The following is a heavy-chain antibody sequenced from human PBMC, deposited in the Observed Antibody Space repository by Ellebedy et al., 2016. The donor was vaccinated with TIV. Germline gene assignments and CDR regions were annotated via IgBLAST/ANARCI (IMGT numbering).Heavy chain of an antibody. CDR1: GGSISSSSYY. D-gene: IGHD2-8*01. J-gene: IGHJ4*02. Sequence: SETLSLXXTVSGGSISSSSYYWGWIRQPPGKGLEWIGSIYYSGSTYYNPSLKSRVTISVDTSKNQFSLKLSSVTAADTAVYYCARVMSDSFDYWGQGTLVTVSS. CDR2: IYYSGST. CDR3: ARVMSDSFDY. V-gene: IGHV4-39*07.